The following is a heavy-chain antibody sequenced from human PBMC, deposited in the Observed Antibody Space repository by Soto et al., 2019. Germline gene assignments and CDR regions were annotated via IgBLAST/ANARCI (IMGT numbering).Heavy chain of an antibody. Sequence: SEGLAVTCTISGDSISTFYWDWMRQSPGKELDSIGYVYYTGSTNYNPSLKSRVTISVDRSKNQFSLKLTSANAADTAVYYCARGRTVRNYADDSSDYFYFFDYWGHGTKVTVSS. CDR1: GDSISTFY. V-gene: IGHV4-59*01. CDR3: ARGRTVRNYADDSSDYFYFFDY. J-gene: IGHJ4*01. CDR2: VYYTGST. D-gene: IGHD3-22*01.